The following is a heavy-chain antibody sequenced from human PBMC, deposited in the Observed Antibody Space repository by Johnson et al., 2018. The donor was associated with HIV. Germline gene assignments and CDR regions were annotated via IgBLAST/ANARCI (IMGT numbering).Heavy chain of an antibody. CDR2: ISYDGSNK. V-gene: IGHV3-30-3*02. J-gene: IGHJ3*02. CDR3: AKSSGSSGAFDI. CDR1: GFTFSSYA. D-gene: IGHD2-15*01. Sequence: QVQLVESGGGVVQPGRSLRLSCAASGFTFSSYAMHWVRQAPGKGLEWVAVISYDGSNKYYADSVKGRFTISRDNSKNTLYLQMNSLRAEDTAVYYGAKSSGSSGAFDIWGQGTMVTVSS.